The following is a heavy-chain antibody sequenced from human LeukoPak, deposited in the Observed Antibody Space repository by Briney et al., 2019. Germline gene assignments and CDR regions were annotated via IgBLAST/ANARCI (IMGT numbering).Heavy chain of an antibody. CDR1: GGSISSSSYY. J-gene: IGHJ3*02. D-gene: IGHD5-24*01. V-gene: IGHV4-39*07. CDR2: IYYSGST. CDR3: ARERSDGYTGDAFDI. Sequence: KTSETLSLTCTVSGGSISSSSYYWGWIRQPPGKGLEWIGSIYYSGSTYYNPSLKSRVTISVDTSKNQFSLKLSSVTAADTAVYYCARERSDGYTGDAFDIWGQGTMVTVSS.